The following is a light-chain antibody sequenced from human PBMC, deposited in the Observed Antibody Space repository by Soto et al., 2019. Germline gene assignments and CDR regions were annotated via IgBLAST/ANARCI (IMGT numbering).Light chain of an antibody. V-gene: IGLV1-44*01. J-gene: IGLJ3*02. CDR1: SSNIGTNT. CDR3: AAWDDSLNGWV. Sequence: QSVLTQPPSASGTPGQRVTIYCSGGSSNIGTNTVNWYQQFPGTAPKLLIYSNNQRPSGVPDRFSDSKSGTSASLAISGLQSEDEADYYCAAWDDSLNGWVFGGGTKLTVL. CDR2: SNN.